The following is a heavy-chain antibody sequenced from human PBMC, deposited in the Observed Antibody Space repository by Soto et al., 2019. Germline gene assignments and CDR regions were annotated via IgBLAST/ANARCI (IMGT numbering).Heavy chain of an antibody. CDR3: ALVDYGNWFDP. CDR2: MNPNSGNT. J-gene: IGHJ5*02. V-gene: IGHV1-8*01. Sequence: ASVKVSCKASGYTFTSYDINWVRQATGQGLEWMGWMNPNSGNTVYAQKFQGRVTMTRNTSISTAYMELSSLRSEDTAVYYCALVDYGNWFDPWGQGTLVTVSS. D-gene: IGHD4-17*01. CDR1: GYTFTSYD.